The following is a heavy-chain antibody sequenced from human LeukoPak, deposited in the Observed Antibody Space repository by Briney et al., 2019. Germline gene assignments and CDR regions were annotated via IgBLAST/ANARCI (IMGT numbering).Heavy chain of an antibody. CDR1: GFTFSSYA. V-gene: IGHV3-30-3*01. Sequence: PGRSLRLSCAASGFTFSSYAMHWVRQAPGKGLEWVAVISYDGSNKYYADSVKGRFTISRDNSKNTLYLQMNSLRGEDTAVYFCARGGLTIAEATTSWYLDYWGRGTLVTVSS. CDR3: ARGGLTIAEATTSWYLDY. J-gene: IGHJ4*02. CDR2: ISYDGSNK. D-gene: IGHD1-26*01.